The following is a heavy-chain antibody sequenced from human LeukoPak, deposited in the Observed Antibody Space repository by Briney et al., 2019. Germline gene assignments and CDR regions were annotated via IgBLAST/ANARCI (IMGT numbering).Heavy chain of an antibody. V-gene: IGHV1-18*01. CDR3: ARDTEHFDLYESSGQLDS. CDR1: GYKFSNYG. Sequence: ASVKVSFKASGYKFSNYGSSWVRQAPGQRLEWMGWISGLSGKTNYAKKFQDRVTLRTETSTSRVYMDLRSMISDDTAVYYCARDTEHFDLYESSGQLDSWGQGTQVTVSS. D-gene: IGHD3-22*01. CDR2: ISGLSGKT. J-gene: IGHJ4*02.